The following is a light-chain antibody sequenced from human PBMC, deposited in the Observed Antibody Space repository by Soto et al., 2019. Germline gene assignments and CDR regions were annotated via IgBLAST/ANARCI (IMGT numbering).Light chain of an antibody. V-gene: IGKV3-20*01. J-gene: IGKJ1*01. CDR1: QSVSSNY. CDR2: DAS. Sequence: IVLTQSPDTLSLSPGERATLSCRASQSVSSNYLAWYQQKLGQAPRLLIYDASSRATGIPDRFSGSGSGTDFALTISRLEPEDFAVYYCQQYGSSPKTFGQGTKVDIK. CDR3: QQYGSSPKT.